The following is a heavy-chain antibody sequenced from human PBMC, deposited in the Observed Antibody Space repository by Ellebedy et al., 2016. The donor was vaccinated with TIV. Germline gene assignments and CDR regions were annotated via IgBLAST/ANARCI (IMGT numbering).Heavy chain of an antibody. Sequence: PGGSLRLSCAASGFTFSSYWMSWVRQAPGKGLEWVANIKQDGSEKYYVDSVKGRFTISRDNAKNSLYLQMNSLRAEDTAVYYCARAGYYYDSSGYYEPFDYWGQGTLVTVSS. CDR2: IKQDGSEK. CDR3: ARAGYYYDSSGYYEPFDY. CDR1: GFTFSSYW. V-gene: IGHV3-7*03. J-gene: IGHJ4*02. D-gene: IGHD3-22*01.